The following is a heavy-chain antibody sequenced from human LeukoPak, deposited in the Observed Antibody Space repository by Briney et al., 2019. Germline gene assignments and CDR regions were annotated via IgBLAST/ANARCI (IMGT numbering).Heavy chain of an antibody. CDR3: AKDLLRWLAYFDY. CDR2: ISGSGGST. J-gene: IGHJ4*02. V-gene: IGHV3-23*01. Sequence: PGGSLRLSCAASGFSFSSYAMSWVRQAPGKGLEWVSAISGSGGSTYYADSVKGRFTISRDNSKNTLYLQMNSPRAEDTAVYYCAKDLLRWLAYFDYWGQGTLVTVSS. D-gene: IGHD4-23*01. CDR1: GFSFSSYA.